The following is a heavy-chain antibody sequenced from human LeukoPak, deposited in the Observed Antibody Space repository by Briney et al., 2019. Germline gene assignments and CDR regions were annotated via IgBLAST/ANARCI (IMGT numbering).Heavy chain of an antibody. CDR2: ISWNSGSI. D-gene: IGHD3-3*01. CDR1: GFTFDDYA. Sequence: GGSLRLSCAASGFTFDDYAMHWVRQAPGKGLEWVSGISWNSGSIGYADSVKGRFTISRDNAKNSLYLQMNSPRAEDMALYYCAKGALSDFWSGYFPNWFDPWGQGTLVTVSS. CDR3: AKGALSDFWSGYFPNWFDP. J-gene: IGHJ5*02. V-gene: IGHV3-9*03.